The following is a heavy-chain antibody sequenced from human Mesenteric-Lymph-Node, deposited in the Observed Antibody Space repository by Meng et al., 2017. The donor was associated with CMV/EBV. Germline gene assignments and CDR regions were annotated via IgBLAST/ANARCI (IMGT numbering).Heavy chain of an antibody. V-gene: IGHV1-24*01. D-gene: IGHD2-8*01. CDR2: FDPEDGET. J-gene: IGHJ5*02. CDR3: AALGYCTKGVCP. Sequence: KVSGYTLTELSMHRVRQAPGKGLEWMGGFDPEDGETIYAQKFQGRVTMTEDTSTDTAYMELSSLRSEDTAVYYCAALGYCTKGVCPWGQGTLVTVSS. CDR1: GYTLTELS.